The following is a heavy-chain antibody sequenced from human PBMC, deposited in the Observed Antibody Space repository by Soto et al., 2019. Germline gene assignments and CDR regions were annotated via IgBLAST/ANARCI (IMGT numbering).Heavy chain of an antibody. V-gene: IGHV3-21*01. CDR2: ISSSSSYI. Sequence: GSLRLSCAASGFTFSSYSMNWVRQAPGKGLEWVSSISSSSSYIYYADSVKGRFTISRDNAKNSLYLQMNSLRAEDTAVYYCARDLPSIAALFDPWGQGTLVTSPQ. CDR1: GFTFSSYS. D-gene: IGHD6-6*01. CDR3: ARDLPSIAALFDP. J-gene: IGHJ5*02.